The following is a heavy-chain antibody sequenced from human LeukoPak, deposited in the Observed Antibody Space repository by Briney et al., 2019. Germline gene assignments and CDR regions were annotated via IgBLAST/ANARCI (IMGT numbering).Heavy chain of an antibody. CDR3: ARVYGENYYYYMDV. V-gene: IGHV5-51*01. J-gene: IGHJ6*03. Sequence: GESLKISCEGSGYSFTTYWICWVRQMPGKGLELMGIIFPGDSDTIYSPSFQGQVTISADKSINTAYLQWSSLKASDTAIYYCARVYGENYYYYMDVWGKGTTVTISS. CDR2: IFPGDSDT. CDR1: GYSFTTYW. D-gene: IGHD4-17*01.